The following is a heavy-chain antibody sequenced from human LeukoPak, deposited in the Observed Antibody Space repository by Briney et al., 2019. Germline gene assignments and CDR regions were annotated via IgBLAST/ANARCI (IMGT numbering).Heavy chain of an antibody. CDR3: ARDHSTSYYGMDV. V-gene: IGHV4-61*02. CDR1: GGSISSGTFY. Sequence: SQTLSLTCTVSGGSISSGTFYWSWLRQPAGKGLESIGRIYSSGSTNYNPSLKSRVTISIDASKNQFSLKLSSVTAADSAVYYCARDHSTSYYGMDVWGQGTSVIVSS. J-gene: IGHJ6*02. D-gene: IGHD6-13*01. CDR2: IYSSGST.